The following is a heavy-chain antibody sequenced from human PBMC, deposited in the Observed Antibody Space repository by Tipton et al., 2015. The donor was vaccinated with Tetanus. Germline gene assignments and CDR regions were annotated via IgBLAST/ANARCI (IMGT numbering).Heavy chain of an antibody. V-gene: IGHV1-18*01. CDR2: INTDKGST. Sequence: QLVQSGAEVKKPGASVKVSCKASGYTFTSFGINWVRQAPGQGLEWMGWINTDKGSTNYAQNLQGRVIMTTDTSTLTAYMELRNLRSDDTAVYYCARGGTMDYWGQGTLVTVSS. CDR3: ARGGTMDY. J-gene: IGHJ4*02. D-gene: IGHD1-1*01. CDR1: GYTFTSFG.